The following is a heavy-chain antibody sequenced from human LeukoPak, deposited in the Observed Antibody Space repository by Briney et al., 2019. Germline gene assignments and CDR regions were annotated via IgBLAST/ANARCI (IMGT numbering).Heavy chain of an antibody. CDR3: AREDCGGDCYSPDAFDI. CDR2: INPNSGGT. CDR1: GYTFTGYY. D-gene: IGHD2-21*02. J-gene: IGHJ3*02. Sequence: ASVKASCKASGYTFTGYYMHWVRQAPGQGLEWMGWINPNSGGTNYAQKFQGRVTMTRDTSISTAYMELSRLRSDDTAVYYCAREDCGGDCYSPDAFDIWGQGTMVTVSS. V-gene: IGHV1-2*02.